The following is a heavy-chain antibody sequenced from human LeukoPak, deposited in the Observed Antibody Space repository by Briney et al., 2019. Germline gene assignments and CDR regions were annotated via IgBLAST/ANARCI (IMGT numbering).Heavy chain of an antibody. CDR3: ASYRDGYNFDY. CDR2: IYYSGTT. V-gene: IGHV4-59*01. J-gene: IGHJ4*02. CDR1: GGSISTYY. Sequence: PSETLSLTCTVSGGSISTYYWSWIRQPPGKGLEWIGYIYYSGTTNYNPSLKSRVTISVDTSQNQFSLKLTSLTAADTAVYYCASYRDGYNFDYWGQGTLVTISS. D-gene: IGHD5-24*01.